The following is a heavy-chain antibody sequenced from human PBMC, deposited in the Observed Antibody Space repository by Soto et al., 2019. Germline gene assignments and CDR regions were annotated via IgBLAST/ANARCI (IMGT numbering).Heavy chain of an antibody. CDR1: VCSISNYY. D-gene: IGHD3-3*01. J-gene: IGHJ4*02. Sequence: SATXSLTCTFSVCSISNYYFTLIRHTPGKGLEWIGYVYYTGSTNYNPSLKSRVHISIDTSKNEFYLNLTSVTAAETAIYYCARVITRRYSNSEFEYWGQGTLVT. CDR2: VYYTGST. CDR3: ARVITRRYSNSEFEY. V-gene: IGHV4-59*12.